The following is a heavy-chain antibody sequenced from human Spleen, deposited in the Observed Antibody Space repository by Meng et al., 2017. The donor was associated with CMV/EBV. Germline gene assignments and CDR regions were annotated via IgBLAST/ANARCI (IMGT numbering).Heavy chain of an antibody. CDR1: GFTFSGYA. D-gene: IGHD4-11*01. J-gene: IGHJ4*02. CDR2: ISYDGSSK. V-gene: IGHV3-30-3*02. Sequence: GESLKISCAASGFTFSGYAMHWVRQAPGKGLEWVATISYDGSSKYYADSVKGRFTISRDNSKNTLYLQMNSLRAEDTAVYYCAKWNDYIAFDYWGQGTLVTVSS. CDR3: AKWNDYIAFDY.